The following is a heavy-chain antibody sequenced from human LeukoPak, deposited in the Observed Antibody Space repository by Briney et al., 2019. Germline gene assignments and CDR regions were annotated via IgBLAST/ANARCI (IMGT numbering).Heavy chain of an antibody. CDR2: IYTSGST. J-gene: IGHJ3*02. Sequence: SETLSLTCTVFGGSISSYYWSWIRQPAGKGLEWIGRIYTSGSTNYNPPLKSRVTISVDKSKNQFSLKLSSVTAADTAVYYCARARYYGDPDAFDIWGQGTMVTVSS. V-gene: IGHV4-4*07. D-gene: IGHD4-17*01. CDR1: GGSISSYY. CDR3: ARARYYGDPDAFDI.